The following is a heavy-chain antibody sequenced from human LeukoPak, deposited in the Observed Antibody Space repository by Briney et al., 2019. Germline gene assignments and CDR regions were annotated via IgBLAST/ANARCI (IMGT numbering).Heavy chain of an antibody. J-gene: IGHJ4*02. CDR1: GLTFSSYG. CDR3: AKEWLVDFFDY. CDR2: ISHEGSNK. V-gene: IGHV3-30*18. D-gene: IGHD6-19*01. Sequence: PGGSLRLSCAASGLTFSSYGMHWVRQAPGKGLEWVAVISHEGSNKYYADSVKGRFTISRDNSKNTLYLQMNSLRAEDTAVYYCAKEWLVDFFDYWGQGTLVTVSS.